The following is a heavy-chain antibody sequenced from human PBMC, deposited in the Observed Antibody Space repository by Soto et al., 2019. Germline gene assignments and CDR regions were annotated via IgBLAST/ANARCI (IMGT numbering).Heavy chain of an antibody. V-gene: IGHV2-5*02. CDR2: IYWDDYK. CDR3: AHKGSGLYPLDY. J-gene: IGHJ4*02. Sequence: QITLKESGPTLVKPTQTLTLTCTFSGFSLDTSGVGVGWIRQPPGKAQEWVAVIYWDDYKHFSPSLESRLTITKDTSKNLVVLTMTDMDPVDTATYYCAHKGSGLYPLDYWGQGTLVTVSS. CDR1: GFSLDTSGVG. D-gene: IGHD3-10*01.